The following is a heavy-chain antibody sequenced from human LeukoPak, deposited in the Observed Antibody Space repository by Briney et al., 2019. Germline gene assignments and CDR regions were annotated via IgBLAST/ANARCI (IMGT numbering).Heavy chain of an antibody. J-gene: IGHJ4*02. Sequence: GRSLRLSCAASGFTFSSYGMHWVRQAPGKGLEWVAVISYDGSNKYYADSVKGRFTISRDNSKNTLYLQMNSLRAEDTAVYYCAKIPIPKYSSGWYYFDYWGQGTLVTVSS. CDR1: GFTFSSYG. D-gene: IGHD6-19*01. CDR3: AKIPIPKYSSGWYYFDY. V-gene: IGHV3-30*18. CDR2: ISYDGSNK.